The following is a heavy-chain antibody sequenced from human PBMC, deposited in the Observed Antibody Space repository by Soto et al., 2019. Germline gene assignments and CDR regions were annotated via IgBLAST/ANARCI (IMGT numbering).Heavy chain of an antibody. CDR3: ARAVGVVVPAAGSNWFDP. CDR1: GGTFSSYT. Sequence: GASVKVSCKASGGTFSSYTISWVRQAPGQGLEWMGRIIPILGIANYAQKFQGRVTITADKSTSTAYMELSSLRSEDTAVYYCARAVGVVVPAAGSNWFDPLGQGTLVTVSS. D-gene: IGHD2-2*01. V-gene: IGHV1-69*02. CDR2: IIPILGIA. J-gene: IGHJ5*02.